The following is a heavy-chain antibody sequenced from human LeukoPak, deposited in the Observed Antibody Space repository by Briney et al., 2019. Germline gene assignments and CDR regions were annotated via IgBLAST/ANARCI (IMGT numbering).Heavy chain of an antibody. V-gene: IGHV4-39*01. J-gene: IGHJ5*02. Sequence: SETLSLTCTVSGGSISSSSYYWGWIRQPPGKGLEWIGSIYYSGSTYYNPSLKSRVTISVDTSKNQFSLKLSSVTAADTAVYCCARQDTAMDTWGQGTLVTVSS. CDR1: GGSISSSSYY. D-gene: IGHD5-18*01. CDR3: ARQDTAMDT. CDR2: IYYSGST.